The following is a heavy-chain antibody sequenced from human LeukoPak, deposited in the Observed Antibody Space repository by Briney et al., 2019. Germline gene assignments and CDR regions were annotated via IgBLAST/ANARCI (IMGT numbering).Heavy chain of an antibody. Sequence: SETLSLTCTVSGGSISSYYWSWIRQPPGKGLEWIGYIYYSGSTNYNPSLKSRVTISVDTSKNQFSLKLSSVTAADTAVYYCARGTTLLTGYCSSTSCYYGMDVWGQGTTVTVSS. CDR1: GGSISSYY. D-gene: IGHD2-2*01. CDR2: IYYSGST. V-gene: IGHV4-59*01. CDR3: ARGTTLLTGYCSSTSCYYGMDV. J-gene: IGHJ6*02.